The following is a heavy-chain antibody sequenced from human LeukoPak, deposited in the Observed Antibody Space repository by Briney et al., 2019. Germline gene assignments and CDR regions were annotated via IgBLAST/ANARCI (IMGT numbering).Heavy chain of an antibody. CDR3: ARGTTIFGVVIDY. D-gene: IGHD3-3*01. V-gene: IGHV4-59*01. Sequence: PSETLSLTCTVSGGSISSYYWSRIRQPPGKGLEWIGYIYYSGSTNYNPSLKSRVTISVDTSKNQFSLKLSSVTAADTAVYYCARGTTIFGVVIDYWGQGTLVTVSS. CDR2: IYYSGST. CDR1: GGSISSYY. J-gene: IGHJ4*02.